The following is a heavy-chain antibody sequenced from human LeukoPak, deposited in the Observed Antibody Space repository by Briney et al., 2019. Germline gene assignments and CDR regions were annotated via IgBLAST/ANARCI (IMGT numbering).Heavy chain of an antibody. CDR3: AKGPSGYTNSGSYSFDY. CDR1: GFTFGGYT. D-gene: IGHD1-26*01. Sequence: GGSLRLSCAASGFTFGGYTISWVRQAPGKGLQWVSTITSGGDYMYYADPVKGRFTISRDDSKNSLYLHMNSLRAEDTAVYYCAKGPSGYTNSGSYSFDYWGQGTLVTVSS. CDR2: ITSGGDYM. V-gene: IGHV3-21*04. J-gene: IGHJ4*02.